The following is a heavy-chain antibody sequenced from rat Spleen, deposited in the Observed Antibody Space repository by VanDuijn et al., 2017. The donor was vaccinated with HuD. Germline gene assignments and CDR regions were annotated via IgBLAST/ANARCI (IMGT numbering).Heavy chain of an antibody. V-gene: IGHV5-7*01. CDR3: ASRTANWFAY. CDR2: ISYDGSNT. D-gene: IGHD5-1*01. Sequence: EVQLVESGGGLMQPGRSLNLSCVASGFTFSDYYMAWVRQAPKKGLEWVASISYDGSNTYYRDSVKGRVTISRDNAKSTLYLQMDSLRSEDTATYYCASRTANWFAYWGQGTLVTVSS. J-gene: IGHJ3*01. CDR1: GFTFSDYY.